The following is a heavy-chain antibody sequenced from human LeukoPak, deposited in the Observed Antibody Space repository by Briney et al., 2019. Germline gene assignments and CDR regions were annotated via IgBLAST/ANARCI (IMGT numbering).Heavy chain of an antibody. D-gene: IGHD3-16*01. J-gene: IGHJ5*02. CDR3: ARKGVWFDP. CDR2: IYYSGST. Sequence: SETLSLTCTVSGGSISSYYWSWIRQPPGKGLEWIGYIYYSGSTYYNPSLKSRVTISVDTSKNQFSLKLSSVTAADTAVYYCARKGVWFDPWGQGTLVTVSS. V-gene: IGHV4-59*01. CDR1: GGSISSYY.